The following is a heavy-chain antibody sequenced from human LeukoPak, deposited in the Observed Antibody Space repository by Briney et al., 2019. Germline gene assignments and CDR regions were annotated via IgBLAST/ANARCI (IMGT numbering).Heavy chain of an antibody. CDR3: ARGPRYSSSWYRRSWWFDP. V-gene: IGHV4-34*01. J-gene: IGHJ5*02. CDR2: INHSGST. CDR1: GGSFSGYY. Sequence: SETLSLTCAVYGGSFSGYYWSWIRQPPGKGLEWIGEINHSGSTNYNPSLKSRVAISVDTSKNQFSLKLSSVTAADTAVYYCARGPRYSSSWYRRSWWFDPWGQGTLVTVSS. D-gene: IGHD6-13*01.